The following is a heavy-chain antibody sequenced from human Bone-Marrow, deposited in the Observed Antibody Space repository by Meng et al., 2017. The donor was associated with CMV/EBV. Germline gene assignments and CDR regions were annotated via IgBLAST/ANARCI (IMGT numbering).Heavy chain of an antibody. CDR3: ARGLGDGDCSSTSCVI. D-gene: IGHD2-2*01. J-gene: IGHJ4*02. CDR1: GFTFDDYA. Sequence: GGSLRLSCAASGFTFDDYAMHWVRQAPGKGLEWVSSISSSSSYIYYADSVKGRFTISRDNAKNSLYLQMNSLRAEDTAVYYCARGLGDGDCSSTSCVIWGQGTLVTVSS. V-gene: IGHV3-21*01. CDR2: ISSSSSYI.